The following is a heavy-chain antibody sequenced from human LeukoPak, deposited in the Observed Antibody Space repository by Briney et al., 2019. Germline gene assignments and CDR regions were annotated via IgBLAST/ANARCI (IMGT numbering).Heavy chain of an antibody. CDR3: ARGRNDYGDLRFLGYFDY. J-gene: IGHJ4*02. CDR2: IYTSGST. CDR1: GGSISSGSYY. V-gene: IGHV4-61*02. D-gene: IGHD4-17*01. Sequence: SETLSLTCTVSGGSISSGSYYWGWIRQPAGKGLEWIGRIYTSGSTNYNPSLKSRVTISVDPSKTQFSLKLSSVTAADTAVYYCARGRNDYGDLRFLGYFDYWGQGTLVTVSS.